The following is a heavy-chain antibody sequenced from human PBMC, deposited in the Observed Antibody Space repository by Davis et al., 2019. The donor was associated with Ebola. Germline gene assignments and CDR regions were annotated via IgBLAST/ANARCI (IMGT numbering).Heavy chain of an antibody. J-gene: IGHJ4*02. V-gene: IGHV3-21*04. D-gene: IGHD3-22*01. Sequence: PGGSLRLSCAASGFTFSSYGMHWVRQAPGKGLEWVSSISSSSSYIYYADSVKGRFTISRDNSKNTLYLQMNSLRAEDTAVYCCANGKNNYDSGGWSPFHLWGQGTLVTVSS. CDR1: GFTFSSYG. CDR3: ANGKNNYDSGGWSPFHL. CDR2: ISSSSSYI.